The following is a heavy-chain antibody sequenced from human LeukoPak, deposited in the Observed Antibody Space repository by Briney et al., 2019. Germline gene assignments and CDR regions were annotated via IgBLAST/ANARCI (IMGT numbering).Heavy chain of an antibody. CDR1: GFAFSSYG. D-gene: IGHD3-22*01. CDR2: ILYDGSNK. J-gene: IGHJ4*02. CDR3: AKAAVRSSGYYYFDY. Sequence: GRSLRLSCAASGFAFSSYGTHWGRQAPGKGLGWGAAILYDGSNKYYADSVKGRFTISRDNSKNTLYLQMNSLRAEDTAVYCAKAAVRSSGYYYFDYWGQGTLVTVSS. V-gene: IGHV3-30*18.